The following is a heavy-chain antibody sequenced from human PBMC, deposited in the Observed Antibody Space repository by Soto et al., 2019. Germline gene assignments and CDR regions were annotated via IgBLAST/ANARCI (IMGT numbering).Heavy chain of an antibody. CDR2: ISFDGANI. CDR3: ARDPYGGYIFDS. V-gene: IGHV3-30-3*01. Sequence: QVQLVESGGGVVQPGTSLRLSCAASGFLFRNYAMHWVRQSPAKGPEWLAVISFDGANIFYAGAAKGRFTISRDNSKQTLYLQLDSLRPEDTGVYFCARDPYGGYIFDSWGQGTQVTPSS. J-gene: IGHJ4*02. D-gene: IGHD5-12*01. CDR1: GFLFRNYA.